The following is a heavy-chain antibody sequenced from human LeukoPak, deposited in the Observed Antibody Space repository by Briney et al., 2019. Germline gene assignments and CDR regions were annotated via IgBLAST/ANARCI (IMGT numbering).Heavy chain of an antibody. J-gene: IGHJ4*02. V-gene: IGHV5-10-1*01. D-gene: IGHD2-15*01. Sequence: GESLKISCKGSGYSFTSYWISWVRQMPGKGLEWMGRIDPSDSYTNYSTSFQGHVTISADKSISTAYLQWSSLKASDTAMYYCARHIGRAATDFDYWGQGTLVTVSS. CDR2: IDPSDSYT. CDR1: GYSFTSYW. CDR3: ARHIGRAATDFDY.